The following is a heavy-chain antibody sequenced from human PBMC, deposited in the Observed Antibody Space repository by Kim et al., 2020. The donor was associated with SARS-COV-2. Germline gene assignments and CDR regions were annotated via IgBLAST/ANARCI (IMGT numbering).Heavy chain of an antibody. V-gene: IGHV4-4*02. D-gene: IGHD1-26*01. CDR1: GGSISSSNW. Sequence: SETLSLTCAVSGGSISSSNWWSWVRQPPGKGLEWIGEIYHSGSTNYNPSLKSRVTISVDKSKNQFSLKLSSVTAADTAVYYCARNLRYSGNTMDVWGQGTTVTVSS. CDR3: ARNLRYSGNTMDV. J-gene: IGHJ6*02. CDR2: IYHSGST.